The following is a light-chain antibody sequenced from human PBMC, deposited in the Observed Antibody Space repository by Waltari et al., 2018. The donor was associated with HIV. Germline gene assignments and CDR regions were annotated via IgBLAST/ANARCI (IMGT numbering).Light chain of an antibody. CDR1: SSDVGGYNY. V-gene: IGLV2-11*01. J-gene: IGLJ3*02. CDR2: DVS. CDR3: CSYAGSYTWV. Sequence: QSALTQPRSVSGSPGQSVTISCTGTSSDVGGYNYVSWYQQHPGKAPKLMIYDVSKRPSGVPDRFSGYKSGNTASLTISGLQAEDEADYYCCSYAGSYTWVFGGGTKLTVL.